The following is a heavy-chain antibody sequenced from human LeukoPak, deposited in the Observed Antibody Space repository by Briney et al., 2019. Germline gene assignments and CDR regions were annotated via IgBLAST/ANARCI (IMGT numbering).Heavy chain of an antibody. J-gene: IGHJ6*03. CDR3: ARPLSIAAAEDYYYYMDV. Sequence: SETLSLTCTVSGGSISSSSYYWGWIRQPPGKGLEWIGSIYYSGSTYYNPSLKSRVTISVDTSKNQFSLKLSSVTAADTAVYYCARPLSIAAAEDYYYYMDVWGKGTTVTVSS. CDR2: IYYSGST. D-gene: IGHD6-13*01. CDR1: GGSISSSSYY. V-gene: IGHV4-39*01.